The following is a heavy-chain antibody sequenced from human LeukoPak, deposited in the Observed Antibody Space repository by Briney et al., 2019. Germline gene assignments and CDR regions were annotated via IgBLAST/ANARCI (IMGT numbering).Heavy chain of an antibody. J-gene: IGHJ6*02. D-gene: IGHD5-24*01. V-gene: IGHV3-30*18. CDR1: GFTFSSYG. Sequence: GGSLRLSCAASGFTFSSYGMHCVRQAPGKGLEWVAVISYDGSNKYYADSVKGPFTLSRDNSKNTLYLQMNSLRAEDTAVYYCAKDGWMATMTYYYGMDVWGQGTTVTVSS. CDR2: ISYDGSNK. CDR3: AKDGWMATMTYYYGMDV.